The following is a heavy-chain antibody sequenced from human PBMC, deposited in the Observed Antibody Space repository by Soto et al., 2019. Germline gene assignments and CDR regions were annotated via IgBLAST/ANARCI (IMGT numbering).Heavy chain of an antibody. CDR3: ARGRRTTGTTLKNWFDP. Sequence: PSETLSLTCTVSGGSISSYYWSWIRQPPGKGLEWIGEINYSGSTNYNPSLKSRVTISVDTSKNQFSLKLSSVTAADTAVYYCARGRRTTGTTLKNWFDPWGQGTLVTVSS. D-gene: IGHD1-1*01. CDR2: INYSGST. V-gene: IGHV4-59*12. CDR1: GGSISSYY. J-gene: IGHJ5*02.